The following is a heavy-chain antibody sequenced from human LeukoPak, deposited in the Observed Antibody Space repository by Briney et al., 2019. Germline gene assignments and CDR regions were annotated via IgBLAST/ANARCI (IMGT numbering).Heavy chain of an antibody. Sequence: SETLSLTCAVYGGSFSGYYWSWIRQPPGKGLEWIGEINHSGSTNYNPSLKSRVTISVDTSKNQFSLKLSSVTAADTAVYYCARSPYDSSGYYWFAPRPTEYYFDYWGQGTLVTVSS. CDR3: ARSPYDSSGYYWFAPRPTEYYFDY. CDR2: INHSGST. D-gene: IGHD3-22*01. J-gene: IGHJ4*02. V-gene: IGHV4-34*09. CDR1: GGSFSGYY.